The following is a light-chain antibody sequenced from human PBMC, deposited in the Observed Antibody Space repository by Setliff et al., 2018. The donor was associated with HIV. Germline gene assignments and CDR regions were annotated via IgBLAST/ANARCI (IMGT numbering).Light chain of an antibody. Sequence: QSALTQPASVSGSPGQSITISCTGTSSDVGTYNAVYWYQQHPGKAPKLMIYDVSTRPSGVSNRFSGPKSGNTASLTISGLQTEDEADYYCSSYTSSSTDVFGTGTKVTVL. CDR3: SSYTSSSTDV. J-gene: IGLJ1*01. CDR1: SSDVGTYNA. V-gene: IGLV2-14*01. CDR2: DVS.